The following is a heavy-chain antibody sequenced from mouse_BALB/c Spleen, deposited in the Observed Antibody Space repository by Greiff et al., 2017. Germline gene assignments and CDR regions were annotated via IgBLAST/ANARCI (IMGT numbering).Heavy chain of an antibody. CDR1: GYTFTSYN. D-gene: IGHD1-1*01. CDR3: ARSIYCGSRRGYAMDY. Sequence: QVQLQQPGAELVKPGASVKMSCKASGYTFTSYNMHWVKQTPGQGLEWIGAIYPGNGDTSYNQKFKGKATLTADKSSSTAYMQLSSLTSEDSAVYYGARSIYCGSRRGYAMDYWGQGTSVTVSS. CDR2: IYPGNGDT. V-gene: IGHV1-12*01. J-gene: IGHJ4*01.